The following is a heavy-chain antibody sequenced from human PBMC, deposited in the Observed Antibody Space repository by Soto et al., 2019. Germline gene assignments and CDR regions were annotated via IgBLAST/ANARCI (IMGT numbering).Heavy chain of an antibody. Sequence: QVQLVESGGGVVQPGRSLRLSCAASGFTFSSYAMHWVRQAPGKGLEWVAVISYDGSNKYYADSVKGRFTISRDNSKNTLYLQMHSLRAEDTAVYYCARDSSGLIYYYYYGMDVWGQGTTVTVSS. V-gene: IGHV3-30-3*01. CDR1: GFTFSSYA. J-gene: IGHJ6*02. CDR2: ISYDGSNK. CDR3: ARDSSGLIYYYYYGMDV. D-gene: IGHD6-19*01.